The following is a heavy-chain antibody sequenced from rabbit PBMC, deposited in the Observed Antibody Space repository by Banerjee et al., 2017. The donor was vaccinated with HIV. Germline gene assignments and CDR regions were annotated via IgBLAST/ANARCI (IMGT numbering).Heavy chain of an antibody. J-gene: IGHJ4*01. V-gene: IGHV1S45*01. CDR2: IHAASGRN. Sequence: QQQLEESGGDLVKPEGSLTLTCTASGFTFSSFWICWVRQAPGKGLEWIACIHAASGRNAYASWAKGRFTISKTSSTTVTLQMTSLTAADTATYLCARDLAGVIGWNFNLWGPGTLVTVS. D-gene: IGHD4-1*01. CDR3: ARDLAGVIGWNFNL. CDR1: GFTFSSFW.